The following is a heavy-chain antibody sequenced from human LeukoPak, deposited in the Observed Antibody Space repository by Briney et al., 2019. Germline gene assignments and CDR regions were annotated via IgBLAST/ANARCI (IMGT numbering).Heavy chain of an antibody. V-gene: IGHV5-51*01. CDR1: GYSFTSYW. CDR2: IYPGDSDT. J-gene: IGHJ6*03. Sequence: KGGESLKISCKGSGYSFTSYWIGWVLHLPGKGLEWMGIIYPGDSDTRYSPSLQGQVTISADKSISTAYLQWSSLKASDTAMYYCARQGYSSPYYYMDVWGKGTTVTVSS. D-gene: IGHD2-15*01. CDR3: ARQGYSSPYYYMDV.